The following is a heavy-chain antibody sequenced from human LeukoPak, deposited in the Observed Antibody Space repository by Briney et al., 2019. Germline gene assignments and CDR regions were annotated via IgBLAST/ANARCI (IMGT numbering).Heavy chain of an antibody. Sequence: ASVKVSCKASGYTFTSYYIHWVRQAPGQGLEWMGIINPGGGSTSFAPKFQGRGTMTRDTSTSAVYMELSSLRSEDTAAYYCARATSAYVMDVWGQGTTVTVSS. CDR1: GYTFTSYY. CDR3: ARATSAYVMDV. V-gene: IGHV1-46*01. CDR2: INPGGGST. J-gene: IGHJ6*02.